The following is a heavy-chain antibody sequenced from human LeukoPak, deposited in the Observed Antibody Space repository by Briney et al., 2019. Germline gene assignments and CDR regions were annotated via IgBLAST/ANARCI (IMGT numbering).Heavy chain of an antibody. J-gene: IGHJ4*02. CDR2: FDPEDGET. D-gene: IGHD3-16*02. V-gene: IGHV1-24*01. CDR1: GYTLTELS. Sequence: GASVKVSCKVSGYTLTELSMHWVRQAPGKGLEWMGGFDPEDGETIYAQKFQGGVTMTEDTSTDTAYMELSSLRSEDTAVYYCATGNPSYDYVWGSYRPLVLGYWGQGTLVTVSS. CDR3: ATGNPSYDYVWGSYRPLVLGY.